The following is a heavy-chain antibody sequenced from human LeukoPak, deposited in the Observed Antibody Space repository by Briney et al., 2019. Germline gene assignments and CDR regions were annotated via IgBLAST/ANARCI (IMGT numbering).Heavy chain of an antibody. CDR3: ATAPILRGEGGEHYRCGMDV. V-gene: IGHV4/OR15-8*01. D-gene: IGHD2-2*02. CDR1: IGSISSGNW. J-gene: IGHJ6*02. Sequence: PSETLSLTCGVSIGSISSGNWWRWVRQSPGKGLEWIGEIHHNGTRNYNPPLKSRVTISADTFKNHFSLILTSLTAADTAVYYCATAPILRGEGGEHYRCGMDVWGQGTTVIVSS. CDR2: IHHNGTR.